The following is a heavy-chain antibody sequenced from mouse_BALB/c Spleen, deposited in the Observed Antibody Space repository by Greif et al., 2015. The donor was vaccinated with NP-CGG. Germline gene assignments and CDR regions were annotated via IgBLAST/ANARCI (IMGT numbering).Heavy chain of an antibody. CDR2: IDPSDSYT. Sequence: VQLQQSGAELVKPGASVKLSCKASGYTFTSYWMHWVKQRPGQGLEWIGEIDPSDSYTNYNQKFKGKATLTVDKSSSTAYMQLSSLTSEDSAVYYCARRGNGNYFDYWGQGTTLTVSS. D-gene: IGHD2-1*01. CDR3: ARRGNGNYFDY. J-gene: IGHJ2*01. V-gene: IGHV1-69*02. CDR1: GYTFTSYW.